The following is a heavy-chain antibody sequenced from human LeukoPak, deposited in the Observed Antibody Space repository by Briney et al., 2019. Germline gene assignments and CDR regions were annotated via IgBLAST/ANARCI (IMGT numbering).Heavy chain of an antibody. V-gene: IGHV4-61*01. D-gene: IGHD5-24*01. CDR1: GGSISSGSYY. CDR2: IYYSGST. CDR3: ARDRLQLQF. Sequence: PSETLSLTCTVSGGSISSGSYYWNWIRQPPGKGLEWIGYIYYSGSTNYNPSLKSRVTISVDTSKNQFSLKLSSVTAADTAVYYCARDRLQLQFWGQGTLVTVSS. J-gene: IGHJ4*02.